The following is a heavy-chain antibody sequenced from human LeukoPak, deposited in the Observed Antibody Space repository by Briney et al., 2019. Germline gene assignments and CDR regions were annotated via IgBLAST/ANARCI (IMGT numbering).Heavy chain of an antibody. CDR1: GSTFSNYW. CDR3: ARDGGYSYGYTGGYYYYGMDV. V-gene: IGHV3-7*03. CDR2: IKPDGSQR. D-gene: IGHD5-18*01. J-gene: IGHJ6*02. Sequence: GGSLRLSCAASGSTFSNYWMNWIRQAPGKGLEWVANIKPDGSQRYYVDSVKGRFTISRDNAKNSLYLQMNSLRAEDTAVYYCARDGGYSYGYTGGYYYYGMDVWGQGTTVTVSS.